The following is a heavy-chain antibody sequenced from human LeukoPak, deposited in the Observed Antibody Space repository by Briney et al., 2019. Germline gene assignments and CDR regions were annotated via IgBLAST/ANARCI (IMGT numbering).Heavy chain of an antibody. V-gene: IGHV4-59*01. CDR3: ARGHYGSGSPQFNY. J-gene: IGHJ4*02. Sequence: SETLSLTCTVSGGSISSYYWSWIRQPPGKGLEWIGYIYYSGSTNYNPSLKSRVTISVDTSKNQFSLKLSSVTAADTAVYYCARGHYGSGSPQFNYWGQGTLVTVSS. D-gene: IGHD3-10*01. CDR1: GGSISSYY. CDR2: IYYSGST.